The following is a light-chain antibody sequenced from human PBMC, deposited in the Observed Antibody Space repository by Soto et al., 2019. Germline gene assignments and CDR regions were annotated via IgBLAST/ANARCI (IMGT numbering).Light chain of an antibody. CDR3: QQYGTPGT. CDR2: RAS. J-gene: IGKJ1*01. CDR1: QSVGSSQ. V-gene: IGKV3-20*01. Sequence: LLTQSPGTLSLSPGERATLSCRASQSVGSSQLTWFHQKPGQAPRLLIYRASTRATGAPARCSGSGSRTDFTITISRLEPEEVAVFYYQQYGTPGTFRQGTKV.